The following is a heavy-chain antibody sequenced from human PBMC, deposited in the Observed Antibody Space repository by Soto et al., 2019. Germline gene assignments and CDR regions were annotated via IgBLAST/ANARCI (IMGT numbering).Heavy chain of an antibody. CDR2: ISSSGSTA. D-gene: IGHD3-10*01. V-gene: IGHV3-48*03. CDR1: GFSFSGFE. J-gene: IGHJ4*02. Sequence: GSVMLSCAGSGFSFSGFELHWVLQAPGKGLEWISYISSSGSTAYYASSVEGRFTISRDNANNSVYLQMDSLRSEDTALYYCTRAAWFPYLSFYWGQGAMVTVSS. CDR3: TRAAWFPYLSFY.